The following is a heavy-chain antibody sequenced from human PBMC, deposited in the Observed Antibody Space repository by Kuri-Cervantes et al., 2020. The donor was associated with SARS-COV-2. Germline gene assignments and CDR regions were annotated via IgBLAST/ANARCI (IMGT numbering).Heavy chain of an antibody. CDR2: IYYRGST. CDR3: AREFYCGGRTCLLNTFDH. V-gene: IGHV4-39*02. J-gene: IGHJ5*02. CDR1: GDSISSRNYY. D-gene: IGHD2-15*01. Sequence: SETLSLTCTVSGDSISSRNYYWGWIRQPPGKGLEWIASIYYRGSTYYNPSLKSRVTISVDTSKNQFYLRLSSMTAADTAVYYCAREFYCGGRTCLLNTFDHWGQGTLVTVSS.